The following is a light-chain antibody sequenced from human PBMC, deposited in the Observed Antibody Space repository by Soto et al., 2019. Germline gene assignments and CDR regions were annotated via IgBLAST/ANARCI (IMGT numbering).Light chain of an antibody. CDR1: QGISRS. Sequence: DIQMTQSPSSVSASVGDRVTISCQASQGISRSLAWYQQKPGKAPKLLIYDASSLESGVPSRFSGSGSGTEFTLTISSLQPDDFSTYYCQQSYNGPFTFGPGTKVDIK. CDR3: QQSYNGPFT. J-gene: IGKJ3*01. CDR2: DAS. V-gene: IGKV1-12*01.